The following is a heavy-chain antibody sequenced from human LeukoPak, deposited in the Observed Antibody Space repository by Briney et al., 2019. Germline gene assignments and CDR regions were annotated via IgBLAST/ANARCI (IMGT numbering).Heavy chain of an antibody. Sequence: GGSLRLSCAASGFTFSDYYMSWIRQTPGKGLEWVSYISSSGSIIYYADSVKGRFTISRDNAKNSVYLQMNSLRAEDTAVYYCASNIAVAGNAFDIWGQGTMVTVSS. J-gene: IGHJ3*02. D-gene: IGHD6-19*01. CDR1: GFTFSDYY. CDR2: ISSSGSII. V-gene: IGHV3-11*04. CDR3: ASNIAVAGNAFDI.